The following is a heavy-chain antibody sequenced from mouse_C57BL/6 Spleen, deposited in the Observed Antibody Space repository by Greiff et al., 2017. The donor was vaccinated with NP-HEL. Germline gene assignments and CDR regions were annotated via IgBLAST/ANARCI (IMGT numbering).Heavy chain of an antibody. CDR2: IWSDGST. CDR1: GFSLTSYG. CDR3: ARHNGNYWYFEV. V-gene: IGHV2-6-1*01. J-gene: IGHJ1*03. D-gene: IGHD2-1*01. Sequence: VKLVESGPGLVAPSQSLSITCTVSGFSLTSYGVHWVRQPPGKGLEWLVVIWSDGSTTYNSALKSRLSISKDNSKSQVFLKMNSLQTDDTAMDYCARHNGNYWYFEVWGTGTTVTVSS.